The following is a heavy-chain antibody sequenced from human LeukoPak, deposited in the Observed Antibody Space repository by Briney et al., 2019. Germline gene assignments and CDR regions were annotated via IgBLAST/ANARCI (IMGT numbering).Heavy chain of an antibody. D-gene: IGHD3-3*01. V-gene: IGHV4-34*08. CDR1: GFTFSSYA. CDR2: INHSGST. Sequence: GSLRLSCAASGFTFSSYAMSWVRQPPGKGLEWIGEINHSGSTNYNPSLKSRVTISVDTSKNQFSLKLSSVTAADTAVYYCAVGNYDFWSDEKYYFDYWGQGTLVTVSS. J-gene: IGHJ4*02. CDR3: AVGNYDFWSDEKYYFDY.